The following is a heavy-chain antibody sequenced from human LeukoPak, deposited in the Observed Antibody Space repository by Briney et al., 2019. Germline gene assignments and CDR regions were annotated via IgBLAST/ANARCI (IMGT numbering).Heavy chain of an antibody. Sequence: GASVKVSCKASGYTFTGYYMHWLRQAPGQGLEWMGWMNPNSGGTNYAQKFQGRVTITADESTSTAYMELSSLRSEDTAVYYCARGPHGSSIAARRISYYMDVWGKGTTVTVSS. D-gene: IGHD6-6*01. CDR1: GYTFTGYY. J-gene: IGHJ6*03. CDR3: ARGPHGSSIAARRISYYMDV. V-gene: IGHV1-2*02. CDR2: MNPNSGGT.